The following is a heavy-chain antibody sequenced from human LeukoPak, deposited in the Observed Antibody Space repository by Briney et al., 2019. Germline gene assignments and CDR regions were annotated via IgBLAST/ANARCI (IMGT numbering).Heavy chain of an antibody. Sequence: ASVKVSCKVSGYTLTELSMHWVRQAPGKGLEWMGGFDPEDGETIYARKFQGRVTMTEDTSTDTAYMELSSLRSEDTAVYYCATVGAAALPIDYWGQGTLVTVSS. CDR3: ATVGAAALPIDY. D-gene: IGHD6-13*01. J-gene: IGHJ4*02. CDR1: GYTLTELS. CDR2: FDPEDGET. V-gene: IGHV1-24*01.